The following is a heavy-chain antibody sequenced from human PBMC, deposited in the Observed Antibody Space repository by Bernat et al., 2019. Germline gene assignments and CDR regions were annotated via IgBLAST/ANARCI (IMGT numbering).Heavy chain of an antibody. CDR2: ISWNSGSI. CDR1: GFTFDDYA. CDR3: AKDGFMGYYGLGSYYNN. V-gene: IGHV3-9*01. Sequence: EVQLVESGGGLVQPGRSLRLSCAASGFTFDDYAMHWVRQAPGKGLEWVSGISWNSGSIGYADSVKGRFTISRDNAKNSLYLQMNSLRAEDTALYYCAKDGFMGYYGLGSYYNNWGQGTLVTVSS. D-gene: IGHD3-10*01. J-gene: IGHJ4*02.